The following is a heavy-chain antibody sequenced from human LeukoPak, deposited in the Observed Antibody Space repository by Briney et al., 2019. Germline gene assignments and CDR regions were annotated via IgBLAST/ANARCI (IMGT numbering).Heavy chain of an antibody. J-gene: IGHJ4*02. D-gene: IGHD1-26*01. V-gene: IGHV6-1*01. CDR2: TYYRSKWYN. Sequence: SQTLSLTCAISGDSVSSNSAAWNWIRLSPSRGLEWLGRTYYRSKWYNDYSVSVKSRITINPDTTKNQFSLQLNSVTPDDTAVYYCARMVGATPDYWGQGTVVTVSS. CDR3: ARMVGATPDY. CDR1: GDSVSSNSAA.